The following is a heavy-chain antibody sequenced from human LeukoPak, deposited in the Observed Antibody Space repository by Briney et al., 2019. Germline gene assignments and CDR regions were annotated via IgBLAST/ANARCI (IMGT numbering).Heavy chain of an antibody. CDR3: AAGDTFDI. Sequence: GGSLRLSCVGSRFSFGSHWMSWVRQAPGKGLEWVANINQHGSVKQYVDSVKGRFTISRDNAKNSVYVQMNSLRVEDTAVYYCAAGDTFDIWGQGTLVTVSS. CDR2: INQHGSVK. J-gene: IGHJ3*02. D-gene: IGHD3-16*01. CDR1: RFSFGSHW. V-gene: IGHV3-7*01.